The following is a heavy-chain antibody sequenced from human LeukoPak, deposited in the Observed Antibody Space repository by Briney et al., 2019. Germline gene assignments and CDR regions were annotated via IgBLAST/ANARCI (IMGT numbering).Heavy chain of an antibody. CDR2: IRGDGSER. CDR1: GFTFSSYW. J-gene: IGHJ4*02. D-gene: IGHD3-3*01. Sequence: SGGSLRLSCAASGFTFSSYWMTWVRQASGKGLEWVANIRGDGSERFYVGYLKGRFTISRDNAKNSLYLQMNSLRVDDTAVYYCVREGPPQGRPWSGWYPFDFWGQGILVTVSS. CDR3: VREGPPQGRPWSGWYPFDF. V-gene: IGHV3-7*01.